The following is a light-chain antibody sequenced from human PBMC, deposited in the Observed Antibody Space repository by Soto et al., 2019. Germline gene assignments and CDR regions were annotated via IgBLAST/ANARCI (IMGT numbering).Light chain of an antibody. CDR1: QSISSY. V-gene: IGKV1-39*01. CDR2: AAS. CDR3: QQSYSTS. Sequence: DIQMTQAASSLYASVGDRVTITCRASQSISSYLNWYQQKPGKAPKLLIYAASSLQSGVPSRFSGSGSGTDFTLTISSLQPEDFATYYCQQSYSTSFGQGTRLEIK. J-gene: IGKJ5*01.